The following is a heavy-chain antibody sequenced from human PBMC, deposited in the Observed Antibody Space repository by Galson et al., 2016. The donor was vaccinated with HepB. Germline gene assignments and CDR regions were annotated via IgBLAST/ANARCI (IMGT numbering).Heavy chain of an antibody. V-gene: IGHV5-10-1*01. J-gene: IGHJ6*02. CDR3: ARQGSSAGELYYYYGMDV. CDR2: IDPSDSYT. D-gene: IGHD2-15*01. CDR1: GYSFSTYW. Sequence: QSGAEVKKPGESLRISCEDSGYSFSTYWIIWVRQMPGKGLEWMGRIDPSDSYTNYSPSFQGHVTISADKYISTAYLQGSSLKASETGIDYCARQGSSAGELYYYYGMDVWGQGTTVTVSS.